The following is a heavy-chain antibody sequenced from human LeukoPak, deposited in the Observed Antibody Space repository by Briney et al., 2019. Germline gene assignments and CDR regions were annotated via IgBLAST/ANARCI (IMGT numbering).Heavy chain of an antibody. CDR1: GFTFNNYP. CDR2: ISENGGDR. J-gene: IGHJ4*02. V-gene: IGHV3-23*01. D-gene: IGHD1-1*01. Sequence: GGSLRLSCVASGFTFNNYPMTWVRQAPGKGLEWVSAISENGGDRKYAASVKGRFTISRDNSKNTLYLQMNSLRVEDTAIYYCGKDWKVDYWGQGSLVSVSS. CDR3: GKDWKVDY.